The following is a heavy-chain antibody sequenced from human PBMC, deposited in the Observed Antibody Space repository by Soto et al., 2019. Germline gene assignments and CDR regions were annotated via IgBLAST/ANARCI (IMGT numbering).Heavy chain of an antibody. J-gene: IGHJ4*02. CDR1: GGTFSSYA. CDR3: ASAQLRFLEWPCDY. V-gene: IGHV1-69*01. Sequence: QVQLVQSGAEVKKPGSSVKVSCKASGGTFSSYAISWVRQAPGQGLEWMGGIIPIFGTANYAQKFEGRVTITSDESTSTAYMELSSTRSEDTAVYYCASAQLRFLEWPCDYWGQGTLVTVSS. CDR2: IIPIFGTA. D-gene: IGHD3-3*01.